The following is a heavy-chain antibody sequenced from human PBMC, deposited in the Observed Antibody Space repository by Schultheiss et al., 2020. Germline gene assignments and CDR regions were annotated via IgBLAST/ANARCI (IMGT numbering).Heavy chain of an antibody. CDR1: GGSISSGDYY. J-gene: IGHJ5*02. V-gene: IGHV4-30-4*01. D-gene: IGHD2-15*01. CDR2: IYYSGST. Sequence: SETLSLTCTVSGGSISSGDYYWSWIRQPPGKGLEWIGYIYYSGSTYYNPSLKSRVTISVDTSKNQFSLKLSSVTAADTAVYYCARDIVVVVAATLQYNWFDPWGQGTRVTGYS. CDR3: ARDIVVVVAATLQYNWFDP.